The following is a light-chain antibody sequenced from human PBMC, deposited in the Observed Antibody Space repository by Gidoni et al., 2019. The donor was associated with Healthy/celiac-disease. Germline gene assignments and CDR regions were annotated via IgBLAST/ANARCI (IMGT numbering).Light chain of an antibody. Sequence: SVLPQPPSASGTPGQRVTISCSGSSSNIGSNTVNWYQQLPGPAPKLLIYSHNPRPSGAPDRFSGSKSGTSSSLAISGLQSEDEADYYCAAWDASLNGYVFATGTNVTVL. V-gene: IGLV1-44*01. CDR3: AAWDASLNGYV. CDR2: SHN. J-gene: IGLJ1*01. CDR1: SSNIGSNT.